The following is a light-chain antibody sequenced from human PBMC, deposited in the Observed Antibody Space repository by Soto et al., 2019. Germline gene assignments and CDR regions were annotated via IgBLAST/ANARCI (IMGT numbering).Light chain of an antibody. CDR3: QQYNDWPPYT. CDR1: QSVTGA. CDR2: GAS. J-gene: IGKJ2*01. Sequence: EILMTQSPATLSVSPGERATLSCRASQSVTGALAWYQQKPGQAPRLLIYGASTRATGTPDRFSGSGSGTEFTLTISSLQSEDFAVYYCQQYNDWPPYTFGQGTNVEIK. V-gene: IGKV3-15*01.